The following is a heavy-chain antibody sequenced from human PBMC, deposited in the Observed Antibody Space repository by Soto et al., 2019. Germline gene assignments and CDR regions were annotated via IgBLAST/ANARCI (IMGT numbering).Heavy chain of an antibody. Sequence: SETLSLTCTVSGGSISSGDYYWSWIRQPPGKGLEWIGYVYYSGSTYYNPSLKSRVTISVDTSNNQFSLKLTSVTAADTAVYYCARYYYGSGSYQDYWGQGTLVTVSS. J-gene: IGHJ4*02. V-gene: IGHV4-30-4*01. CDR2: VYYSGST. D-gene: IGHD3-10*01. CDR3: ARYYYGSGSYQDY. CDR1: GGSISSGDYY.